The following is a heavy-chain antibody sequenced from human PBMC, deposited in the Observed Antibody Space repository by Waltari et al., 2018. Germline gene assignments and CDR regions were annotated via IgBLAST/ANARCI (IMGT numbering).Heavy chain of an antibody. D-gene: IGHD4-17*01. V-gene: IGHV3-43*01. CDR2: INLFGDT. J-gene: IGHJ4*02. CDR3: AKEADYPFPHFDH. CDR1: GFTFGRFT. Sequence: EVQLVQSGAVAAQPGGSLRLSCAASGFTFGRFTMHWVRQSLGQGLGWVSFINLFGDTNYADSVKGRFAISRDNSKSSVYLNIHDATFEDAGLYFCAKEADYPFPHFDHWGQGALVTVSS.